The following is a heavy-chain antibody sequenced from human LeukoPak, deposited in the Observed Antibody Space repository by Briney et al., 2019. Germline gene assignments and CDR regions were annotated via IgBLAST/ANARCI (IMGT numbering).Heavy chain of an antibody. CDR3: ARRVRIGGYDLRYYYYYGMDV. CDR2: ISAYNGNT. V-gene: IGHV1-18*01. J-gene: IGHJ6*02. Sequence: ASVKVSCKAFGGTFSSYAISWVRQAPGQGLEWMGWISAYNGNTNYAQKLQGRVTMTTDTSTSTAYMELRSLRSDDTAVYYCARRVRIGGYDLRYYYYYGMDVWGQGTTVTVSS. D-gene: IGHD5-12*01. CDR1: GGTFSSYA.